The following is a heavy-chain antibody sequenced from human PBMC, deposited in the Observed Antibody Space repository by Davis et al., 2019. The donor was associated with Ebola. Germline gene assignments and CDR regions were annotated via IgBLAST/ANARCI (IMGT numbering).Heavy chain of an antibody. CDR3: AKDTSNIWFDI. Sequence: GESLKISCAASGFTFSSFWMSWVRQAPGKGLEWVANIKQDGSETQYVDSMKGRFTISRDNSKNTLYLQMNGLRVEDTAIYYCAKDTSNIWFDIWGQGTNVTVSS. CDR2: IKQDGSET. D-gene: IGHD1-26*01. J-gene: IGHJ3*02. V-gene: IGHV3-7*03. CDR1: GFTFSSFW.